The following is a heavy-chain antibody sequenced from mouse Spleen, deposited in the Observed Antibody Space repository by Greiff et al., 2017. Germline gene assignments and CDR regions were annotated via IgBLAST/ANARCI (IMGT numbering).Heavy chain of an antibody. CDR1: GFTFSDYY. Sequence: EVKLMESEGGLVQPGSSMKLSCTASGFTFSDYYMAWVRQVPEKGLEWVANINYDGSSTYYLDSLKSRFIISRDNAKNILYLQMSSLKSEDTATYYCARIIYDGYYFDYWGQGTTLTVSS. V-gene: IGHV5-16*01. CDR2: INYDGSST. D-gene: IGHD2-3*01. CDR3: ARIIYDGYYFDY. J-gene: IGHJ2*01.